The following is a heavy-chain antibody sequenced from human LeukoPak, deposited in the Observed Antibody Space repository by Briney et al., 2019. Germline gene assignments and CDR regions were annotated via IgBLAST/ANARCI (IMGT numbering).Heavy chain of an antibody. J-gene: IGHJ4*02. Sequence: SETLSLTCTVSGGSISSSSYYWGRIRQPPGKGQEWIGSIYYSRSTYYSPSLKCRVTISVDTSKNKFSLKLISVTAADTAVYYCARQGYSGYAWGQGTLVTVSS. CDR2: IYYSRST. D-gene: IGHD5-12*01. CDR1: GGSISSSSYY. V-gene: IGHV4-39*01. CDR3: ARQGYSGYA.